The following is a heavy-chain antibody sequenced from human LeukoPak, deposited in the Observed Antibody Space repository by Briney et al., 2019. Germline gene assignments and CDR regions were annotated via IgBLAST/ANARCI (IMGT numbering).Heavy chain of an antibody. D-gene: IGHD1-26*01. V-gene: IGHV3-30*04. CDR3: ASPKSGDAILPDH. J-gene: IGHJ5*02. CDR2: ISYEGSSK. CDR1: GFTFTNHA. Sequence: GALMLSCVASGFTFTNHAMHWVRQAPGKGLEWVAVISYEGSSKHYADSVKGRFTISRDNSKSTLYLQMDSLRDEDTAIYYCASPKSGDAILPDHWGQGTLVTVS.